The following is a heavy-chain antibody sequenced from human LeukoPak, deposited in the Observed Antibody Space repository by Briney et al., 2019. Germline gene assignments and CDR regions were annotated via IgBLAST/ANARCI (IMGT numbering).Heavy chain of an antibody. CDR1: GGSISSYY. Sequence: SETLSLTCTVSGGSISSYYWSWIRRPPGKGLEWIGYIYYSGSTNYNPSLKSRVTISVDTSKNQFSLKLSPVTAADTAVYYCARDVPYYYTSGSYFGMDVWGQGTAVTVSS. V-gene: IGHV4-59*01. D-gene: IGHD3-10*01. CDR3: ARDVPYYYTSGSYFGMDV. CDR2: IYYSGST. J-gene: IGHJ6*02.